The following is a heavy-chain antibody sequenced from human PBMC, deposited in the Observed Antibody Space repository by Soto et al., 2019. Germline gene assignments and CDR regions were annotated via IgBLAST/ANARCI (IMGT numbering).Heavy chain of an antibody. CDR3: ARGLATLPVFAFDI. J-gene: IGHJ3*02. CDR2: IYWSGDE. Sequence: SGPTLVNPIHTLTLTCSFSGFSLSTSGVGVGWIRQSPGKALEWLALIYWSGDEHYRPSLKSRLSIIKDTSKNHVVLIMTDMDPVDKATYYCARGLATLPVFAFDIWGQGTMVTVSS. V-gene: IGHV2-5*01. D-gene: IGHD6-6*01. CDR1: GFSLSTSGVG.